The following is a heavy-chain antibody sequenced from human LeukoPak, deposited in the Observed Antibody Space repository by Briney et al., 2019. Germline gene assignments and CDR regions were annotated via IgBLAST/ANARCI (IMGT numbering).Heavy chain of an antibody. CDR1: GGSISSYY. CDR2: IYYSGST. CDR3: ARSPMVGYYYGMDV. Sequence: SETLSLTCTASGGSISSYYWSWIRQPPGKGLEWIGHIYYSGSTNHNPSLKSRVTISVDTSKKQFSLKLSSVTAADTAVYYCARSPMVGYYYGMDVWGKGTTVTVSS. D-gene: IGHD3-10*02. V-gene: IGHV4-59*01. J-gene: IGHJ6*04.